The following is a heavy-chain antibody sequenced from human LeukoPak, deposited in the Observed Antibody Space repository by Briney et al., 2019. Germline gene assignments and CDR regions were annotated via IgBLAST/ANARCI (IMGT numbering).Heavy chain of an antibody. Sequence: ASVKVSCKASGYTFTGYYMHWVRQAPGQGLEWMGWISAYNGNTNYAQKLQGRVTMTTDTSTSTAYMELRSLRSDDTAVYYCARGGSLSGYVDYWGQGTLVTVSS. CDR2: ISAYNGNT. J-gene: IGHJ4*02. D-gene: IGHD3-22*01. V-gene: IGHV1-18*04. CDR1: GYTFTGYY. CDR3: ARGGSLSGYVDY.